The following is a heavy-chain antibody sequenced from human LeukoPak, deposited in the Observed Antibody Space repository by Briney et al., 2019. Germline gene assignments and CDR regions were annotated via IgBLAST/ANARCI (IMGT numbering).Heavy chain of an antibody. J-gene: IGHJ4*02. Sequence: GGSLRLSCAASGFTVSSNYMSWVRQAPGKGLEWVAYIKQDASETYYVGSVRGRFSISRDNAKNSLFLQMNSLRAEDTAVYYCATDPSGPSDSSGWYYFDNWGQGTLVTVSS. CDR1: GFTVSSNY. D-gene: IGHD6-19*01. CDR3: ATDPSGPSDSSGWYYFDN. V-gene: IGHV3-7*01. CDR2: IKQDASET.